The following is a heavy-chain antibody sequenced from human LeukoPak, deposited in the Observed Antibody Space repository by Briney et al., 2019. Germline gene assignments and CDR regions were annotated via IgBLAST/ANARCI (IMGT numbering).Heavy chain of an antibody. J-gene: IGHJ4*02. CDR1: GFTFSSYG. D-gene: IGHD3-10*01. CDR3: AKDVWDGSGSYEWSYFDY. CDR2: ISYDGSNK. V-gene: IGHV3-30*18. Sequence: GRSLRLSCAASGFTFSSYGMHWVRQAPGKGLEWVAVISYDGSNKYYADSVKGRFTIPRDNSKNTLYLQMNSLRAEDTAVYYCAKDVWDGSGSYEWSYFDYWGQGTLVTVSS.